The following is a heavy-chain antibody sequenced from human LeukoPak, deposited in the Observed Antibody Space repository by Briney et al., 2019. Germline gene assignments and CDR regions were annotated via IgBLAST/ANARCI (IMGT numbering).Heavy chain of an antibody. CDR2: IYPSGTT. Sequence: PSETLSLTYTVSGYSISSGYYWGWIRQPPGKGLEWIGNIYPSGTTYYNPSLKTRVTISVDTSKNQFSLKLSSVTAADTAVYYCARLTSSWYQDWYFDLWGRGTLVTVSS. CDR3: ARLTSSWYQDWYFDL. D-gene: IGHD6-13*01. J-gene: IGHJ2*01. V-gene: IGHV4-38-2*02. CDR1: GYSISSGYY.